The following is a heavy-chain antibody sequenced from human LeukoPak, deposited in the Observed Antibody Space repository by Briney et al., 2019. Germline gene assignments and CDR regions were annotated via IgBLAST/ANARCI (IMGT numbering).Heavy chain of an antibody. CDR3: AKDSSSGTRTYYFDY. Sequence: QPGGSLRLSCASSGFSFSSYAMSWVRQAPGKGLEWVSVISGSGGGTYYADSVKGRFTISRDNSKNTLYLQMNSLRAEDTAVYYCAKDSSSGTRTYYFDYWGQGTLVTVSS. CDR2: ISGSGGGT. V-gene: IGHV3-23*01. D-gene: IGHD3-10*01. J-gene: IGHJ4*02. CDR1: GFSFSSYA.